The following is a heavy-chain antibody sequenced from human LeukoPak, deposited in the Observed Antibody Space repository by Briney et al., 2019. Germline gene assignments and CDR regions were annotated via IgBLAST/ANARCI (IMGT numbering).Heavy chain of an antibody. J-gene: IGHJ3*02. CDR3: ARDFAAYDSSGYYGNDAFDI. D-gene: IGHD3-22*01. V-gene: IGHV4-31*03. Sequence: PSETLSLTCTVSGGSISSGGYYWSWIRQHPGKGLEWIGYIYYSGSTYYNPSLKSRVTISVDTSKNQFSLKLSSVTAADTAAYYCARDFAAYDSSGYYGNDAFDIWGQGTMVTVSS. CDR2: IYYSGST. CDR1: GGSISSGGYY.